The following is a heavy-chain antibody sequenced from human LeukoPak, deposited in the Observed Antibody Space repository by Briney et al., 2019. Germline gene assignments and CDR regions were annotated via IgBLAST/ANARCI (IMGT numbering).Heavy chain of an antibody. CDR2: ISGNSANI. J-gene: IGHJ5*02. Sequence: GGSLRLSCAASGFTFSSYNMNGLRQAPQKGLECISSISGNSANIFCADSVKGRFTISRDNPKNSLYLQMNSVRDDDTAVYYCVRIPNSANFPNWFDPSGQGTLVTVSS. D-gene: IGHD2/OR15-2a*01. CDR3: VRIPNSANFPNWFDP. V-gene: IGHV3-21*01. CDR1: GFTFSSYN.